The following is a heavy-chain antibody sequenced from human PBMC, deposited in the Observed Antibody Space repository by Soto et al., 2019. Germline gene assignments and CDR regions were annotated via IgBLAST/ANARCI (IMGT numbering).Heavy chain of an antibody. CDR2: VSDNGGSRGGT. V-gene: IGHV3-23*01. J-gene: IGHJ3*02. CDR3: ASTKAVVIAALGI. Sequence: PGGSLRLSCTASGFMFNNSAMTWVRQAPGQGLQWVASVSDNGGSRGGTYYADSVKGRFTISGDNSKNTLYLQLDSLTGADTAVYYCASTKAVVIAALGIWGQGTMVTVSS. D-gene: IGHD2-21*01. CDR1: GFMFNNSA.